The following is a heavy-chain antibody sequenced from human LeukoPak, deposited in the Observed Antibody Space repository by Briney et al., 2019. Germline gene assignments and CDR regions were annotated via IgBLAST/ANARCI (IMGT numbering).Heavy chain of an antibody. J-gene: IGHJ5*02. CDR3: ARTKYYYGSGSYYKGNWFDP. D-gene: IGHD3-10*01. CDR1: GGSFSGYY. Sequence: WETLSLTCAVYGGSFSGYYWSWIRQPPGKGLEWIGEINHSGSTNYNPSLKSRVTISVDTSKNQFSLKLSSVTAADTAVYYCARTKYYYGSGSYYKGNWFDPWGQGTLVTVSS. CDR2: INHSGST. V-gene: IGHV4-34*01.